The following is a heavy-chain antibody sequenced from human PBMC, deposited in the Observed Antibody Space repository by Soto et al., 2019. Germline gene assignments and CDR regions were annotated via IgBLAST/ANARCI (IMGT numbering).Heavy chain of an antibody. J-gene: IGHJ5*02. CDR2: ISAYNGNT. Sequence: ASVKVSCKASGYTFANYGISWVRQAPGQGLEWMGWISAYNGNTNYAQKLQGRVTMTTDTSTSTAYMELRSLRSDDTAVYYCARAIGYYSASRVSSASWGQGPLVNVS. CDR3: ARAIGYYSASRVSSAS. D-gene: IGHD3-22*01. CDR1: GYTFANYG. V-gene: IGHV1-18*01.